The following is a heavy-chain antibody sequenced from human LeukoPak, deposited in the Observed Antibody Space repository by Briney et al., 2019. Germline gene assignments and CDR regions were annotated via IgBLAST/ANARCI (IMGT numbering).Heavy chain of an antibody. D-gene: IGHD2-2*01. J-gene: IGHJ3*01. Sequence: PSETLSLTCPLSDSSISSDSYWGWIRQAPGKGLEWIGSFYHSGMTFYNPSLSTRVTVSLDTSKKHFSLNLSSVTAADTAVYYCARSTAVPRSFDVWGQGTLDTVSS. CDR1: DSSISSDSY. V-gene: IGHV4-38-2*01. CDR3: ARSTAVPRSFDV. CDR2: FYHSGMT.